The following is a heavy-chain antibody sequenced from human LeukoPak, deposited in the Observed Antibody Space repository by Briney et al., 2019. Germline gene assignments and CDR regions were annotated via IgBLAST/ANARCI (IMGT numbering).Heavy chain of an antibody. V-gene: IGHV4-30-4*01. J-gene: IGHJ4*02. CDR1: GGSISSGDYY. Sequence: PSETLSLTCTVSGGSISSGDYYWSWIRQPPGKGLEWIGYIYYSGSTYYNPSLKSRVTISVDTSKNQFSLKLSSVTAADTAVYYCARLDYYDSSGYPDYWGQGTLVTVSS. CDR3: ARLDYYDSSGYPDY. D-gene: IGHD3-22*01. CDR2: IYYSGST.